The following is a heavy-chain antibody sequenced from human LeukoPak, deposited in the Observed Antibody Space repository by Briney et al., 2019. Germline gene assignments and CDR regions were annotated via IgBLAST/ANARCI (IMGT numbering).Heavy chain of an antibody. CDR1: GYTLTSYG. J-gene: IGHJ4*02. Sequence: ASVKVSCKASGYTLTSYGISWVRQAPGQGLEWMGWISAYNGNTNYAQKLQGRVTMTTDTSTSTAYMELWSLRSDDTAVYYCAIYCSGGSCLDYWGQGALVTVSS. CDR3: AIYCSGGSCLDY. V-gene: IGHV1-18*01. CDR2: ISAYNGNT. D-gene: IGHD2-15*01.